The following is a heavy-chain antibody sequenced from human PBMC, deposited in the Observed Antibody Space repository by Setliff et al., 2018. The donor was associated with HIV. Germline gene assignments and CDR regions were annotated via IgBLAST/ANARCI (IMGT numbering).Heavy chain of an antibody. D-gene: IGHD3-9*01. V-gene: IGHV4-38-2*01. J-gene: IGHJ4*02. Sequence: SETLSLTCDVSGLSVSSGYGWGWVRQPPGKGLEWIGTIYHSGITQYNPSLKGRVTMSVDSSKNQFYLKLSSVTAAVTAVYYCTRGDYDILTGSATGSDSWGQGMLVTVSS. CDR1: GLSVSSGYG. CDR3: TRGDYDILTGSATGSDS. CDR2: IYHSGIT.